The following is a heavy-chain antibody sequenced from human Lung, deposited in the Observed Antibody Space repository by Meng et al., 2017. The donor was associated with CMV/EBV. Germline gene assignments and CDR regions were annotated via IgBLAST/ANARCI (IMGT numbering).Heavy chain of an antibody. D-gene: IGHD3/OR15-3a*01. CDR1: GFTFSSYW. CDR2: IKQDGSEK. Sequence: GGSXRPXCAASGFTFSSYWMSWVRQAPGKGLEWVANIKQDGSEKYYVDSVKGRFTISRDNAKYSLYLQMNSLRAEDTAVYYCARVDFWTDQYYFDYWGQGTLVTVSS. CDR3: ARVDFWTDQYYFDY. J-gene: IGHJ4*02. V-gene: IGHV3-7*01.